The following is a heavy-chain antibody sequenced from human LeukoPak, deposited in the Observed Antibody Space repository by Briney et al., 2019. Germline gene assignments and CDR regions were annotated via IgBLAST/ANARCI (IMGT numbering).Heavy chain of an antibody. Sequence: GGSLRLSCAASGFTFSSYWMSWVRQAPGKGLEWVANIKQDGSEKYYVDSVKGRFTISRDNAKNSLYLQMNSLRAEDTAVYYCARRVVVTAPPGWFDPWGQGTLVTVSS. J-gene: IGHJ5*02. CDR2: IKQDGSEK. CDR1: GFTFSSYW. D-gene: IGHD2-21*02. V-gene: IGHV3-7*01. CDR3: ARRVVVTAPPGWFDP.